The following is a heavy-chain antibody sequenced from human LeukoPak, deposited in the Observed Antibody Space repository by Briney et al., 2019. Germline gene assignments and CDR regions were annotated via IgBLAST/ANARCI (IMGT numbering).Heavy chain of an antibody. J-gene: IGHJ1*01. CDR1: GFTFRIYA. V-gene: IGHV3-30-3*01. CDR2: TSYDESKK. CDR3: AKDRTGPAEH. Sequence: GGSLRLSCAASGFTFRIYALHWVRQAPGKGLEWVAVTSYDESKKYYADSVRGRFTVSRDNSKNTLYLQTNSLRAEDTAVYFCAKDRTGPAEHWGQGTLVTVSS.